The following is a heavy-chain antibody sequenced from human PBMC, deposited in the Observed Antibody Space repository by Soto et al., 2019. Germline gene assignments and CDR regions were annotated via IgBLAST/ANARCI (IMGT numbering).Heavy chain of an antibody. CDR3: ARSQGSSTSLEIYYYYYYGMDV. J-gene: IGHJ6*02. CDR2: IIPIPGTA. Sequence: GASVKVSCKASGGSFGSYAISWVRQAPGQGLEWMGGIIPIPGTANYAQKFQGRVTIAADESTSTAYMELSSLRPEDTAVYYCARSQGSSTSLEIYYYYYYGMDVWGQGTTVTVSS. D-gene: IGHD2-2*01. V-gene: IGHV1-69*13. CDR1: GGSFGSYA.